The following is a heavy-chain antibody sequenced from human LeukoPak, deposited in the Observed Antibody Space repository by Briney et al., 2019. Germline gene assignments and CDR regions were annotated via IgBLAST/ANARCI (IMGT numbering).Heavy chain of an antibody. Sequence: GGSLRLSCAASRFTFSSYAMSWVRQAPGKGLEWVSTIGNSGGNTYYADSVKGRFTISRDNSKNTLYLQMNDLRAEDTAVYYCAKSYYYDNSGDWGQGTLVTVSP. J-gene: IGHJ4*02. V-gene: IGHV3-23*01. CDR3: AKSYYYDNSGD. CDR2: IGNSGGNT. CDR1: RFTFSSYA. D-gene: IGHD3-22*01.